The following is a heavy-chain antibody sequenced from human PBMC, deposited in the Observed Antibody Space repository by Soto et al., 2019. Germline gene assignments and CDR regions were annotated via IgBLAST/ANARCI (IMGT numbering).Heavy chain of an antibody. CDR3: ASELRSPYNYGSRSYYNVGFDY. J-gene: IGHJ4*02. CDR2: IYYSGST. Sequence: QVQLQESGPGLVKPSQTLSLTCTVSGGSISSGDYYWSWIRQPPGKGLEWIGYIYYSGSTNYNPSPKGRVPISRDTSKTRFSLKLGSVTDANRAVYYCASELRSPYNYGSRSYYNVGFDYGGQGTLVTVSS. V-gene: IGHV4-30-4*01. D-gene: IGHD3-10*01. CDR1: GGSISSGDYY.